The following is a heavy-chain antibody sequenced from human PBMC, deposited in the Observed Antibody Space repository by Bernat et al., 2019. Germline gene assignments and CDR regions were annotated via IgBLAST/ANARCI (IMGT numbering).Heavy chain of an antibody. Sequence: EVQLVESGGGVVQPGGPLRLSCAASGFTFDDYAMHWVRQAPGKGLEWVSLISGDGGSTYYADSVKGRFTISRDNSKNSLYLQMNSLRTEDTALYYCAKDIRDFWSGYGGDNWFDPWGQGTLVTVSS. CDR1: GFTFDDYA. CDR3: AKDIRDFWSGYGGDNWFDP. J-gene: IGHJ5*02. V-gene: IGHV3-43*02. CDR2: ISGDGGST. D-gene: IGHD3-3*01.